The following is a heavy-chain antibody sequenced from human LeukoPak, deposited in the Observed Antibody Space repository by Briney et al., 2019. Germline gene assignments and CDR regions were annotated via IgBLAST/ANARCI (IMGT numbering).Heavy chain of an antibody. CDR1: GFIVSSNY. V-gene: IGHV3-53*01. CDR2: IYSGGRT. J-gene: IGHJ4*02. CDR3: ARDWGITMVRGVIRF. Sequence: GGSLRLSCVASGFIVSSNYMSWVRQAPGKGLEWVSVIYSGGRTYYADSVKGRFTISRDNSKSTLYLQMNSLRAEDTAVYYCARDWGITMVRGVIRFWGQGTLVTVSS. D-gene: IGHD3-10*01.